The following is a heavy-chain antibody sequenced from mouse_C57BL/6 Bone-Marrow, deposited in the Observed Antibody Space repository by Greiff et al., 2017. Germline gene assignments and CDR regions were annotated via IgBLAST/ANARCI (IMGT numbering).Heavy chain of an antibody. V-gene: IGHV5-6*01. CDR1: GFTFSSYG. J-gene: IGHJ3*01. CDR3: ARPWLGAY. CDR2: ISSGGSYT. Sequence: EVHLVESGGDLVKPGGSLKLSCAASGFTFSSYGMSWVRQTPDKRLEWVATISSGGSYTYYPDSVKGRFTISSDNAKNPLYLQMSSLKSEDTAMYYCARPWLGAYWGQGTLVTVSA. D-gene: IGHD2-2*01.